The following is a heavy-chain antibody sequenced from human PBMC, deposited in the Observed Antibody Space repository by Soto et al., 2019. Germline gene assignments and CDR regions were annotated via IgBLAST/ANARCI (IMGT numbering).Heavy chain of an antibody. V-gene: IGHV1-69*01. J-gene: IGHJ3*02. D-gene: IGHD2-2*01. Sequence: YSVQVSCTASGGPFSSYAISWVRQAPGQGLEWMGGIIPIFGTANYAQKFQGRVTITADESTSTAYMELSSLRSEDTAVYYCASSRRYCSSTSCCGYSDGPVRDDLESCGQATMVTVAS. CDR1: GGPFSSYA. CDR3: ASSRRYCSSTSCCGYSDGPVRDDLES. CDR2: IIPIFGTA.